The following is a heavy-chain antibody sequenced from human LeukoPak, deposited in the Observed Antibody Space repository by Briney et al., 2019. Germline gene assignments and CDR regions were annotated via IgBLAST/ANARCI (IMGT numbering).Heavy chain of an antibody. CDR3: ARHEQTTAGVRVLDY. J-gene: IGHJ4*02. V-gene: IGHV5-51*01. CDR1: GYSFTNYW. D-gene: IGHD1-1*01. CDR2: IYPGDSDT. Sequence: GESLKISCKGSGYSFTNYWIGWVRQMPGKRLEWMGIIYPGDSDTRYTPSFQGQVTISADKSISTTYLQWSSLKASDTAIYYCARHEQTTAGVRVLDYWGQGTLVTVSS.